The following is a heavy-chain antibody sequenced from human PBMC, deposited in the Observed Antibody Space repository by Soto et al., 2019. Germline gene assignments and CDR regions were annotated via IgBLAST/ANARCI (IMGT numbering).Heavy chain of an antibody. CDR2: VTANGGST. V-gene: IGHV3-23*01. CDR1: GFTFSVYA. D-gene: IGHD2-21*02. CDR3: ASLGVGDWANYYYYYGMDV. J-gene: IGHJ6*02. Sequence: GSLRLSCAATGFTFSVYAMTWVRQAPGRGLEWVSAVTANGGSTYSADSVKGRFTISRDNSKNTLFLQMNSLRAEDTAVYYCASLGVGDWANYYYYYGMDVWGQGTTVTVSS.